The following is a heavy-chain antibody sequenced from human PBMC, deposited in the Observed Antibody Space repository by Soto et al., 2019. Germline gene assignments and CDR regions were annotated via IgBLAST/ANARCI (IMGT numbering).Heavy chain of an antibody. CDR2: IWYDGSNK. CDR1: GFTFSSYG. V-gene: IGHV3-33*01. Sequence: QVQLVESGGGVVQPGRSLRLSCAASGFTFSSYGMHWVRQAPGKGLEWVAVIWYDGSNKYYADSVKGRFTISRDNSKNTLYLQMSSLRAEDTAVYYCARRRITMVRGVIRYYGMDVWGQGTTVTVSS. J-gene: IGHJ6*02. D-gene: IGHD3-10*01. CDR3: ARRRITMVRGVIRYYGMDV.